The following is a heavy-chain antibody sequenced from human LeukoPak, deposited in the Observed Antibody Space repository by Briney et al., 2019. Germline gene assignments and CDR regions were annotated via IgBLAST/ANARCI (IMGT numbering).Heavy chain of an antibody. CDR2: ISSSSTTT. D-gene: IGHD2-2*01. V-gene: IGHV3-48*04. CDR3: ARAYSGGGIVVVPAAN. CDR1: GFTFSAYS. J-gene: IGHJ4*02. Sequence: PGGSLRLSCAASGFTFSAYSFNWVRQAPGKGLEWLSYISSSSTTTYYADSVKGRFTISRDDAKNSLYLQMNSLRAEDTAVYYCARAYSGGGIVVVPAANWGQGTLVTVSS.